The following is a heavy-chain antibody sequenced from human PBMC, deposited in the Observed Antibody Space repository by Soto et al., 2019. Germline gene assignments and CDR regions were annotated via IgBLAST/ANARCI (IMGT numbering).Heavy chain of an antibody. D-gene: IGHD3-22*01. Sequence: QVQLQESGPGLVKPSQTLSLTCTVSGGSISSGGYYWSWIRQHPGKGLEWIGYIYYSGSTYYNPSLKSRATISVDTSKNQFSLKLSSVTAADTAVYSCARSYDSSGYYFLGYWGQGTLVTVSS. CDR2: IYYSGST. J-gene: IGHJ4*02. CDR3: ARSYDSSGYYFLGY. V-gene: IGHV4-31*03. CDR1: GGSISSGGYY.